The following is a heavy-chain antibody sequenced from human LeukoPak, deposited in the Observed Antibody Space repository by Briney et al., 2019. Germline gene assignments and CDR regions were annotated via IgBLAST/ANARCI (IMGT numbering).Heavy chain of an antibody. D-gene: IGHD4-17*01. CDR2: ISGNSDNT. J-gene: IGHJ3*02. CDR3: AREGSAVTKHAFDI. V-gene: IGHV1-18*01. CDR1: GYSFSSYG. Sequence: GASVKVSCKASGYSFSSYGISWVRQAPGQGLEWMGWISGNSDNTNYAQNLQGRVTMTTDTSTNTAYMELRSLRPDDTAVYYCAREGSAVTKHAFDIWGQGTMVTVSS.